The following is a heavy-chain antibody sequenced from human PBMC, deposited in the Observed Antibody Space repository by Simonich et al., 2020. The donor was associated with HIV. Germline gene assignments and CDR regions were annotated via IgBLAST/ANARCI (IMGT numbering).Heavy chain of an antibody. CDR1: GGSFSGYY. CDR2: INHSGST. V-gene: IGHV4-34*01. CDR3: AREPEDDYGDYLPLYYYYMDV. J-gene: IGHJ6*03. D-gene: IGHD4-17*01. Sequence: QVQLQQWGAGLLKPSETLSLTCAVYGGSFSGYYWCWIRQPPGKGLEWIGEINHSGSTNYNPSLKSRVTISVDTSKNQFSLKLSSVTAADTAVYYCAREPEDDYGDYLPLYYYYMDVWGKGTTVTVSS.